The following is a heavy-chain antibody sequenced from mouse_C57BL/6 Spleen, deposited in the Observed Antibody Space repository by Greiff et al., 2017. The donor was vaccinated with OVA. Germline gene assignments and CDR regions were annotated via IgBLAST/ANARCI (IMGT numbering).Heavy chain of an antibody. V-gene: IGHV5-17*01. D-gene: IGHD2-5*01. CDR1: GFTFRDYG. Sequence: EVMLVESGGGLVKPGGYLKLSCAGSGFTFRDYGMHWVGEAPEKGLEWVAYIRNGSSTFYYAEKVKGRFTISRDNAKKTLFLQMTSLRSEDTAMYYCARHINYEGWCAYWGQGTLVTVSA. CDR3: ARHINYEGWCAY. CDR2: IRNGSSTF. J-gene: IGHJ3*01.